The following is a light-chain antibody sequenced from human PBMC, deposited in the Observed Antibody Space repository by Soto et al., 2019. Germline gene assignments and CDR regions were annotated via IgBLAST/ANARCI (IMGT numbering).Light chain of an antibody. J-gene: IGKJ1*01. V-gene: IGKV3-20*01. CDR1: QSVSSY. CDR2: AAS. Sequence: EIVLTQSPATLSLSPGERATLSCRASQSVSSYLAWYQQKPGQAPRLLIYAASSRATGIPDRFSGSGSGTDFTLTISRLEPEDFAVYFCQQYGTSPTFGQGTKVDIK. CDR3: QQYGTSPT.